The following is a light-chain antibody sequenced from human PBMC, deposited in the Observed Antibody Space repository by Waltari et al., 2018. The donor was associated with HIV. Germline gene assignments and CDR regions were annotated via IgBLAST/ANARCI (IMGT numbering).Light chain of an antibody. J-gene: IGLJ3*02. V-gene: IGLV3-25*03. CDR2: KDT. CDR1: ALPKQY. CDR3: QSTDSSGTSWV. Sequence: SYELTQPPSVSVSPGQTARIPCSGDALPKQYAYWYLQKPGQAPVLVIYKDTERPSGIPERFSGSSSGTTVTLTISGVRAEDEADYYCQSTDSSGTSWVFGGGTKLTVL.